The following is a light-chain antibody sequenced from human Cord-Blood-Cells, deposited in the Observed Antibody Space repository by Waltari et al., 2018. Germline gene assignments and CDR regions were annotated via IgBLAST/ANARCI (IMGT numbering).Light chain of an antibody. CDR3: CCYAGSYSFLYV. V-gene: IGLV2-11*01. CDR2: EVS. J-gene: IGLJ1*01. Sequence: TSSDVAGYNYNSWYQQHPGKAPKRMTYEVSLRPSGVPDRFSGSKSGNTASLTVSGLQAEDEVDYCCCCYAGSYSFLYVNGVGTKV. CDR1: SSDVAGYNY.